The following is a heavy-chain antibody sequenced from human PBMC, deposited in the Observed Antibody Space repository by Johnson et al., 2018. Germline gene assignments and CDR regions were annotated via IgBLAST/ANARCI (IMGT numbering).Heavy chain of an antibody. D-gene: IGHD6-13*01. CDR3: AREKRATVGIALDS. CDR1: GFTLSNYA. V-gene: IGHV3-30-3*01. CDR2: ISYDGIDE. Sequence: QVQLVESGGGVVQPGRSLRLSCAASGFTLSNYAMHWVRQAPGKGLEWVALISYDGIDEYYAESVKGRFTISRDNSKNTLYLQLNSLRAEDTAVYYCAREKRATVGIALDSWGQGTLVTVSS. J-gene: IGHJ4*02.